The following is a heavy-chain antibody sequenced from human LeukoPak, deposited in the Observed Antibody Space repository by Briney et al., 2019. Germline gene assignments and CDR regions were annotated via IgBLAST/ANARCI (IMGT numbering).Heavy chain of an antibody. CDR1: GFTFDNFA. J-gene: IGHJ4*02. CDR3: AKDAVGAAAGYYIDN. CDR2: ISADGDYT. V-gene: IGHV3-43*02. D-gene: IGHD6-13*01. Sequence: GGSLRLSCAASGFTFDNFAIHWVRQPPGKGLEWVSLISADGDYTRNADSVKGRFTISRDNSKNSLDLQMSSLRSEDTAVYYCAKDAVGAAAGYYIDNWGQRALVAVSP.